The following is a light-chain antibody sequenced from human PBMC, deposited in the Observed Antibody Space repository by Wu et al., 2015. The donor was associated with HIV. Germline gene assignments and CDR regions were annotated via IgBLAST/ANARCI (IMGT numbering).Light chain of an antibody. CDR2: NTS. CDR3: HXXXLLST. CDR1: QNVNNY. Sequence: EIVLTQSPATLSLSPGERATLSCKASQNVNNYLSWYQQKPGQAPRLLIFNTSNRATGIPARFSGSGSGTDFTLTISSLEPEDFAVYYCHXXXLLSTFG. J-gene: IGKJ5*01. V-gene: IGKV3-11*01.